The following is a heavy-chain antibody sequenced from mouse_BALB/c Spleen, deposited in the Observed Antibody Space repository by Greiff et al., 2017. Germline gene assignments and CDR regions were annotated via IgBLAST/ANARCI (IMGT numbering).Heavy chain of an antibody. CDR2: ISYSGST. CDR3: ARGDLLWLRRFDY. D-gene: IGHD2-2*01. V-gene: IGHV3-8*02. Sequence: EVKLMESGPSLVKPSQTLSLTCTATGDSITSCYWNWIRQFPGNKLEYMGYISYSGSTYYNPSLKSRISITRDTSKNQYYLQLNSVTTEDTASYYCARGDLLWLRRFDYWGQGTTLTVSS. J-gene: IGHJ2*01. CDR1: GDSITSCY.